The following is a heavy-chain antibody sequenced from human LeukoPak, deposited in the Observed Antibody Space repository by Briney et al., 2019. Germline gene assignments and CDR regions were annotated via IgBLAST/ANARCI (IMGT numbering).Heavy chain of an antibody. CDR2: INPNSGGT. CDR1: GYTFNNYG. V-gene: IGHV1-2*02. D-gene: IGHD1-26*01. CDR3: ARAGPSGSYVDY. J-gene: IGHJ4*02. Sequence: ASVKVSCKASGYTFNNYGISWVRQAPGQGLEWMGWINPNSGGTNYAQKFQGRVTMTRDTSISTAYMELSRLRSDDTAVYYCARAGPSGSYVDYWGQGTLVTVSS.